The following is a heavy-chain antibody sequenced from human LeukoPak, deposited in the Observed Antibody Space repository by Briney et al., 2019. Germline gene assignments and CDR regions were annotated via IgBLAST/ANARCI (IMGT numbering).Heavy chain of an antibody. Sequence: SETLSLTCTVSGGSINGCYWNWIRQPPGKGLEWIGYIYFSGSTNYNPSLQSRVTISVDTSKNQFSLKLNSVTAADTAVHFCARGEALRQNYGMDVWGQGTTVTVSS. V-gene: IGHV4-59*01. CDR1: GGSINGCY. J-gene: IGHJ6*02. CDR2: IYFSGST. CDR3: ARGEALRQNYGMDV.